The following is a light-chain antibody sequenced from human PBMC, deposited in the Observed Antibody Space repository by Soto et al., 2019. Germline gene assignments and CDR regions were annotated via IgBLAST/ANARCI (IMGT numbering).Light chain of an antibody. V-gene: IGKV3-20*01. Sequence: EIVLTQSPGTLSLSPGERATLSCRASQSVSSTYLAWYQQKPGQAPRLLIYGASSRATGIPDRFSGSGSGTDFTLTISRWEPEDFAVYYCQQYATSPLTFGGGTRVEIK. CDR3: QQYATSPLT. CDR2: GAS. CDR1: QSVSSTY. J-gene: IGKJ4*01.